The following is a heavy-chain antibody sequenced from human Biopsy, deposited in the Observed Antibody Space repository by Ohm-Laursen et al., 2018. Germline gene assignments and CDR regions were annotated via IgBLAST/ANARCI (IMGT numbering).Heavy chain of an antibody. J-gene: IGHJ4*02. CDR3: TRSAGYGYDY. Sequence: SLRLSFPASGFNLSAFALHWVRQASGRGLEWVGRSKKNSNNDAKVYPEPMKGSFSIFSDDSKSTSFLQMNSLKIEDTAVYFCTRSAGYGYDYWGQGILVTVSS. CDR1: GFNLSAFA. D-gene: IGHD5-12*01. CDR2: SKKNSNNDAK. V-gene: IGHV3-73*01.